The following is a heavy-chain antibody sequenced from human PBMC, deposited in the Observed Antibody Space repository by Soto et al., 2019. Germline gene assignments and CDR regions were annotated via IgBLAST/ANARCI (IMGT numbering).Heavy chain of an antibody. Sequence: QLQLQESGPGLVKPSETLSLTCTVSGGSISSSSYYWGWIRQPPGKGLAWIGNIYYSGSAYYNPSLKRRVTISVDMSKNNFSLNLSSVTAADTAVYYWARRGVSGPFDYWGQGTLVTVSS. CDR3: ARRGVSGPFDY. J-gene: IGHJ4*02. CDR1: GGSISSSSYY. CDR2: IYYSGSA. V-gene: IGHV4-39*02. D-gene: IGHD3-10*01.